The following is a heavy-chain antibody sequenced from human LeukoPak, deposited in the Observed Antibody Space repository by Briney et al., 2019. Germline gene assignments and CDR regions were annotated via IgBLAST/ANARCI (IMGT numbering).Heavy chain of an antibody. Sequence: ASVKVSCKASGYTFTGYYMHWVRQAPGQGLEWMGWINPNSGGTNYAQKFQGRVTMIRDTSISTAYMELSRLRSDDTAVYYCASDYCSSTSCYGYYYYMDVWGKGTTVTVSS. CDR1: GYTFTGYY. D-gene: IGHD2-2*01. J-gene: IGHJ6*03. CDR3: ASDYCSSTSCYGYYYYMDV. CDR2: INPNSGGT. V-gene: IGHV1-2*02.